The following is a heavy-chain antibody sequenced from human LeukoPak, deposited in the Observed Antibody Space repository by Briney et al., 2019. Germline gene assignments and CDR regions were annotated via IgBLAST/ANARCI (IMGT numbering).Heavy chain of an antibody. CDR1: GFTFSSYA. J-gene: IGHJ4*02. V-gene: IGHV3-30-3*01. Sequence: GGSLRLSCAASGFTFSSYAMHWVRQAPGKGLEWVAVISYDGSNKYYADSVKGRFTISRDNSKNTLYLQMNSLRAEDTAVYYCARGLEYGSSSDYWGQGTLVTVSS. D-gene: IGHD6-6*01. CDR3: ARGLEYGSSSDY. CDR2: ISYDGSNK.